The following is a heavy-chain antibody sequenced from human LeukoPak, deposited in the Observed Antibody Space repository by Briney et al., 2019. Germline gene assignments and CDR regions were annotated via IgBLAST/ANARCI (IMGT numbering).Heavy chain of an antibody. CDR2: ISNYGSNK. J-gene: IGHJ4*02. Sequence: PGGSLRLSCAACAFIFGSYAMHWVREAPGKGLEWVAVISNYGSNKYCADSVKGRFTISRDNSKNTLHLQMISLRAEDTAVYYCARDQGAWGYGYNFDYWGQGTLVTVSS. CDR1: AFIFGSYA. D-gene: IGHD3-16*01. V-gene: IGHV3-30-3*01. CDR3: ARDQGAWGYGYNFDY.